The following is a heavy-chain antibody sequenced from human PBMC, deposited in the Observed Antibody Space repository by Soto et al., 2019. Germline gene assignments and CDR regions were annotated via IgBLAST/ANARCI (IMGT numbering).Heavy chain of an antibody. CDR1: EFTFSSSA. Sequence: GGSLRLSCAASEFTFSSSAMSWVRQAPGKGLEWVAVISYDGSNKYYADSVKGRVTISRDNAKNMLYLQMNSLRAEDTAVYYCAIRASYYDSSGYFDYWGQGTLVTVSS. D-gene: IGHD3-22*01. J-gene: IGHJ4*02. V-gene: IGHV3-30*03. CDR3: AIRASYYDSSGYFDY. CDR2: ISYDGSNK.